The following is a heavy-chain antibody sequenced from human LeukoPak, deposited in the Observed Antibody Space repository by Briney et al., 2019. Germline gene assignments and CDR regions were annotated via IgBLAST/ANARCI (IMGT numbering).Heavy chain of an antibody. D-gene: IGHD6-19*01. J-gene: IGHJ6*02. CDR1: GGSVASTGCY. CDR2: AYYTGEI. Sequence: PSETLSLTCTVSGGSVASTGCYWGWLRQSPGKGLEWIGSAYYTGEIYSTPSRKSRLTISVDTSKNQFALTLTSVTAADTAVYYCGRHVSNGWDYHYGLDVWGQGTTVTVSS. CDR3: GRHVSNGWDYHYGLDV. V-gene: IGHV4-39*01.